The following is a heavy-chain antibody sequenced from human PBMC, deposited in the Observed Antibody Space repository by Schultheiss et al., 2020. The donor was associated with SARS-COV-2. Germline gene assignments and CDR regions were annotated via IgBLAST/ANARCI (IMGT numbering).Heavy chain of an antibody. CDR2: ISGSGGST. J-gene: IGHJ6*03. Sequence: GGSLRLSCAASGFTVSSNYMNWVRQAPGKGLEWVSVISGSGGSTYYADSVKGRFTISRDNSKNTLYLQMNSLKTEDTAVYYCTTDRVGVPAANYMDVWGKGTTVTVSS. D-gene: IGHD2-2*01. V-gene: IGHV3-23*01. CDR1: GFTVSSNY. CDR3: TTDRVGVPAANYMDV.